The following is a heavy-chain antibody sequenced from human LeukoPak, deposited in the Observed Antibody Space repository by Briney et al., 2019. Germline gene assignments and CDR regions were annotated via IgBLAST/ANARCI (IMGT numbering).Heavy chain of an antibody. CDR3: ARDDQLEPDGMDV. J-gene: IGHJ6*02. Sequence: GGSLRLSCAASGFTFSAYSMNWVRQAPGKGLEWISYISSGSGTIYYADSVKGRFTISRDNAKNSLYPRMNSLRTEDTAVYYCARDDQLEPDGMDVWGQGTTVTVSS. V-gene: IGHV3-48*04. D-gene: IGHD2-2*01. CDR1: GFTFSAYS. CDR2: ISSGSGTI.